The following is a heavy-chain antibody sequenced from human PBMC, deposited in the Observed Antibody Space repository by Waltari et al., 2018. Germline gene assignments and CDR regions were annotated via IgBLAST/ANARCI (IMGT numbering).Heavy chain of an antibody. CDR3: ARHGYSSGWNPDPFDY. V-gene: IGHV4-39*01. CDR1: GFSLSTSGVG. J-gene: IGHJ4*02. Sequence: KESGPTLVKPTQTLTLTCTFSGFSLSTSGVGVGWIRQPPGKGLEWIGSIYYSGSTYYNPSLKSRVTISVDTSKNQFSLKLSSVTAADTAVYYCARHGYSSGWNPDPFDYWGQGTLVTVSS. D-gene: IGHD6-19*01. CDR2: IYYSGST.